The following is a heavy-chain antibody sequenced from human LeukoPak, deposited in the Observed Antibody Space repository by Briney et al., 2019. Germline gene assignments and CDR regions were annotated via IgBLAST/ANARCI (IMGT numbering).Heavy chain of an antibody. J-gene: IGHJ3*02. CDR1: GFTFSNHA. D-gene: IGHD2-2*03. Sequence: GRSLRLSCLTSGFTFSNHAMHWVRQGPGKGLEWVAVISDGGSTKFYADSVKGRFTISRDNSKNTLFLQINSLRPEDTAVYYCARVDDLDAFDTWGQGTLVTVSS. V-gene: IGHV3-30*04. CDR3: ARVDDLDAFDT. CDR2: ISDGGSTK.